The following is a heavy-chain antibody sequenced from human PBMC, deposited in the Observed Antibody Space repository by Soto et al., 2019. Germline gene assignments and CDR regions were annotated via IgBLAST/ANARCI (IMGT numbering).Heavy chain of an antibody. Sequence: GGSLRLSCAASGFTFSNYAMSWVRQAPGKGLEWVSGVSGSGDSTYYADSVKGRFTISRDNSKNTLFLQMNSVRAEDTAVYYCAKDVIISETGDHDFWSATTTLHQYFHHWGQGTLVTVSS. CDR1: GFTFSNYA. CDR3: AKDVIISETGDHDFWSATTTLHQYFHH. J-gene: IGHJ1*01. D-gene: IGHD3-3*01. V-gene: IGHV3-23*01. CDR2: VSGSGDST.